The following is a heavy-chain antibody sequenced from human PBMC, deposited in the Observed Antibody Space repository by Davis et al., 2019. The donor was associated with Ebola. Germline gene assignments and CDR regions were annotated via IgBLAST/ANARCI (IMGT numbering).Heavy chain of an antibody. D-gene: IGHD1/OR15-1a*01. Sequence: SETLSLTCTVSGGSISGDYCSWFRQSPGKGLEWIAYISYSGHSNSNPSLKGRVIISVDTSKNQLSLKLSPVIAADTAMYYCAAYTWNNFFSPWGQGTLVTVSS. CDR3: AAYTWNNFFSP. CDR1: GGSISGDY. J-gene: IGHJ5*02. V-gene: IGHV4-59*03. CDR2: ISYSGHS.